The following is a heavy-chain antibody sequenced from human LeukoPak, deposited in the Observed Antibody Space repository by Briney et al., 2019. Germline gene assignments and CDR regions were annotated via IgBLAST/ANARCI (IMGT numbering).Heavy chain of an antibody. CDR3: TRDLRFSRSSDY. CDR1: GFTFSSYA. CDR2: ITDSSSYI. V-gene: IGHV3-21*01. Sequence: GGSLRLSCAASGFTFSSYAMSWVRQAPGKGLEWVSSITDSSSYIYYADSLKGRFTISRDNAKKSLYLQMNSLRAEDTAVYYCTRDLRFSRSSDYWGQGTLVTVSS. J-gene: IGHJ4*02. D-gene: IGHD1-26*01.